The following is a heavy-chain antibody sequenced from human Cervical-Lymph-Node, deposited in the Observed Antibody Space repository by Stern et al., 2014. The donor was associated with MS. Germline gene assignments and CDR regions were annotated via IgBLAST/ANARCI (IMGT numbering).Heavy chain of an antibody. D-gene: IGHD6-13*01. Sequence: VQLVQSGAEVKKPGASVKVSCKASGYTFTSYYMHWVRQAPGQGLEWMGIINPSGGSTSYAQKFQGRVTMTRDTSTSTVYMELSSLRSEDPAVYYCARGRMRSSRKTGDYFDYWGQGTLVTVSS. V-gene: IGHV1-46*01. CDR3: ARGRMRSSRKTGDYFDY. CDR2: INPSGGST. CDR1: GYTFTSYY. J-gene: IGHJ4*02.